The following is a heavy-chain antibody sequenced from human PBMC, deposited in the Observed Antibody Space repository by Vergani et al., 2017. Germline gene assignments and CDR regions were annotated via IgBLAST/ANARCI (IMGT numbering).Heavy chain of an antibody. CDR1: GGSFSGYY. V-gene: IGHV4-34*01. CDR3: ARGRRHYDSSGYYGGPAFDI. Sequence: QVQLQQWGAGLLKPSETLSLTCAVYGGSFSGYYWSWIRQPPGKGLEWIGEINHSGSTNYIPSLKSRVTISVDTSKNQFSLKLSSVTAADTAVYYCARGRRHYDSSGYYGGPAFDIWGQGTMVTVSS. D-gene: IGHD3-22*01. J-gene: IGHJ3*02. CDR2: INHSGST.